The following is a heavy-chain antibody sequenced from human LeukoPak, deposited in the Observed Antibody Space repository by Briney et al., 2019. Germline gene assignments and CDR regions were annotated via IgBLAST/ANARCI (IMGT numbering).Heavy chain of an antibody. Sequence: PSETLSLTCTVSGGSISSYYWSWIRQPAGNGLEWIGRIYTSGSTNYNPSLKSRVTMSVDTSKNQFSLKLSSVTAADTSVYYCARGTPGGTASDAFDIWGQGTMVTVSS. CDR3: ARGTPGGTASDAFDI. J-gene: IGHJ3*02. CDR1: GGSISSYY. D-gene: IGHD5-18*01. V-gene: IGHV4-4*07. CDR2: IYTSGST.